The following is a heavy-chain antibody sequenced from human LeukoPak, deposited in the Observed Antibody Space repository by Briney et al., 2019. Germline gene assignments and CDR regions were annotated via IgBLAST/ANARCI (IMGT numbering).Heavy chain of an antibody. V-gene: IGHV4-61*02. CDR3: ARDMTTVTTEAFDI. J-gene: IGHJ3*02. CDR2: IYTSGST. CDR1: GGSISSGSYY. Sequence: SQTLSLTCTVSGGSISSGSYYWSWIRQPAGKGLEWIGRIYTSGSTNYNPSLKSRVTISVDTSKNQFSLKLSSVTAADTAVYYCARDMTTVTTEAFDIWGQGTMVTVSS. D-gene: IGHD4-17*01.